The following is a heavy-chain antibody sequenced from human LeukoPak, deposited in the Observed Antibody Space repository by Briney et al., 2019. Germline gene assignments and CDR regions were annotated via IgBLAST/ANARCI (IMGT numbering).Heavy chain of an antibody. Sequence: GGSLRLSCAASGFTFSSYGMHWVRQAPGKGLEWVAVIWYDGSNKYYADSVRGRFTISRDNSKNTLYLQMNSLRAEDTAVYYCARGMVNLDAFDIWGQGTMVTVSS. CDR1: GFTFSSYG. CDR3: ARGMVNLDAFDI. J-gene: IGHJ3*02. V-gene: IGHV3-33*01. CDR2: IWYDGSNK. D-gene: IGHD5-18*01.